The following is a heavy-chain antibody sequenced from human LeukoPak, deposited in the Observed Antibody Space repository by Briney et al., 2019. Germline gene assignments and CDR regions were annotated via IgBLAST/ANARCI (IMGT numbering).Heavy chain of an antibody. D-gene: IGHD3-22*01. Sequence: PGRSLRLSCAASGFTFDDYAMHWVRQAPGKGLEGVSGISWNSGSIGYADSVKGRFTISRDNAKNSLYLQMNSLRPEAMALSYCAKGDYYDSSGYYEDWGQGTLVTVSS. CDR3: AKGDYYDSSGYYED. CDR2: ISWNSGSI. CDR1: GFTFDDYA. V-gene: IGHV3-9*03. J-gene: IGHJ4*02.